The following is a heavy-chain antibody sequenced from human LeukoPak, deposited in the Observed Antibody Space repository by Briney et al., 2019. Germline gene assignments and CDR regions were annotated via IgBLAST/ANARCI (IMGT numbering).Heavy chain of an antibody. Sequence: GGSLRLSCAASGFTFSSYSMNWVRQAPGKGLEWVSSISSSSSYIYYADSMKGRFTISRDNAKNSLYLQMNSLRAEDTAVYYCARSPEHPHIDYWGQGTLVTVSS. V-gene: IGHV3-21*01. D-gene: IGHD1-14*01. CDR3: ARSPEHPHIDY. CDR1: GFTFSSYS. J-gene: IGHJ4*02. CDR2: ISSSSSYI.